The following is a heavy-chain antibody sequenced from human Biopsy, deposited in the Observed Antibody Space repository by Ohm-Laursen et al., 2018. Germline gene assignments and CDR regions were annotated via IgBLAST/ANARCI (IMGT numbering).Heavy chain of an antibody. V-gene: IGHV4-38-2*01. J-gene: IGHJ4*02. CDR1: DSSVSHDYF. CDR3: ASRSLFFRYFAS. CDR2: IYHGSDT. Sequence: SDTLSLTCSVSDSSVSHDYFWTWIRQPPGKGLEWIGSIYHGSDTSYNPSVETRVAITLDKAKNEFSLRIDSVTAADTAVYYCASRSLFFRYFASWGQGTPVTVSS. D-gene: IGHD3-9*01.